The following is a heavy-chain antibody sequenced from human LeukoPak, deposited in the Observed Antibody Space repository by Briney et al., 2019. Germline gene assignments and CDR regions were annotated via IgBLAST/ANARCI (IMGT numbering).Heavy chain of an antibody. V-gene: IGHV3-33*01. D-gene: IGHD2-8*01. Sequence: GGSLRLSCAASGFTFSSYGMYWVRQAPGKGLEWVAVIWFDGSNKYYVDTVKGRFTISRDNSKNTLYLQMNSLRDEDTAVYYCARETNDAFDIWGQGTMVTVSS. CDR2: IWFDGSNK. CDR1: GFTFSSYG. J-gene: IGHJ3*02. CDR3: ARETNDAFDI.